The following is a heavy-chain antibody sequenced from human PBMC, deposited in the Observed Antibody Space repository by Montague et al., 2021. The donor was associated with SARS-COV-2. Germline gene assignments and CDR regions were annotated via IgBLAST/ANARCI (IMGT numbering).Heavy chain of an antibody. Sequence: GSLRLSCAASGFTFNDYYMHWIRQAPGKGLEWISYISHSLIYTSYADSVKGRFTVSRDNAKNSLYLQMNSLRADDTAVYYCAREGNSPPKHFDLWGRGTLVTVSS. CDR3: AREGNSPPKHFDL. V-gene: IGHV3-11*05. CDR1: GFTFNDYY. CDR2: ISHSLIYT. J-gene: IGHJ2*01. D-gene: IGHD3-10*01.